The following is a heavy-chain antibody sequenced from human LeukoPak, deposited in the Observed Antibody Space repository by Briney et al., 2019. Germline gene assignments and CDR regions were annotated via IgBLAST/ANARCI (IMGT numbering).Heavy chain of an antibody. CDR1: KFAFSSYA. D-gene: IGHD6-19*01. CDR3: AKSSIAVAGSTPFDY. J-gene: IGHJ4*02. CDR2: ISGSGGST. V-gene: IGHV3-23*01. Sequence: GGSLRLSCAASKFAFSSYAMSWVRQAPGKGLEWVSAISGSGGSTYYADSVKGRFTISRDNSKNTLYLQMNSLRAEDTAVYYCAKSSIAVAGSTPFDYWGQGTLVTVSS.